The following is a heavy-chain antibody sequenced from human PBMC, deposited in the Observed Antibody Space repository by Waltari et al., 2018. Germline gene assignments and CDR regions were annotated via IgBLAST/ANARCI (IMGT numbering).Heavy chain of an antibody. J-gene: IGHJ4*02. CDR2: ISGSGRTI. CDR3: AREGLHDSDTLDH. CDR1: GFTFSSYG. V-gene: IGHV3-48*01. D-gene: IGHD2-15*01. Sequence: EVHLAESGGGLVQPGGSLRLSCGVSGFTFSSYGMHWVRQAPGKGLEWSSYISGSGRTIYYADSVKGRFTISRDQAKNSLYLQMSSLRAEDTAIYYCAREGLHDSDTLDHWGQGTLVTVSS.